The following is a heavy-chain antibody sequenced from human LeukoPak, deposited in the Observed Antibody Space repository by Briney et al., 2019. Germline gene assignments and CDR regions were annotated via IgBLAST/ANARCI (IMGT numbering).Heavy chain of an antibody. V-gene: IGHV1-24*01. CDR3: ATARISSGWYDSDYYYGMDV. J-gene: IGHJ6*02. CDR2: FDPEDGET. Sequence: ASVKVSCKVSGYTLTELSMHWVRQAPGKGLEWMGGFDPEDGETIYAQKFQGRVTMTEDTSTDTAYMELSSLRSEDTAVYYCATARISSGWYDSDYYYGMDVWGQGTTVTVSS. D-gene: IGHD6-19*01. CDR1: GYTLTELS.